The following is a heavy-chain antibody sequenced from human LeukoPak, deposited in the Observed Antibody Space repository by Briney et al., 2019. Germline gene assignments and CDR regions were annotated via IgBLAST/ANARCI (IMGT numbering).Heavy chain of an antibody. V-gene: IGHV3-7*01. D-gene: IGHD4-17*01. CDR3: AGMPHYGDLNYSFDY. CDR1: GFTFSSYW. Sequence: SGGSLRLSCAASGFTFSSYWMSWVRQAPGKGLEWVANIKQDGSEKYYVDSVKGRFTISRDNAKNSLYLQMNSLRAEDTAIYYCAGMPHYGDLNYSFDYWGQGTLVTVSS. J-gene: IGHJ4*02. CDR2: IKQDGSEK.